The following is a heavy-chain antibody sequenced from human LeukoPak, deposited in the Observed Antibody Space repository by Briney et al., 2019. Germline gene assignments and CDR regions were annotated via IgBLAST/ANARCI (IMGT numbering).Heavy chain of an antibody. J-gene: IGHJ4*02. CDR1: GGSISSGCYY. V-gene: IGHV4-31*03. D-gene: IGHD3-16*01. CDR3: ARTLSDDSVWGSYGHYFDY. CDR2: IYYSGST. Sequence: SQTLSLTCTVSGGSISSGCYYWGWIRQHPGKGLEWIGHIYYSGSTYYNPSVKCRVTISVATAKNQFSLKLSSVTAAPTPVDYCARTLSDDSVWGSYGHYFDYWGQGTLVSVSS.